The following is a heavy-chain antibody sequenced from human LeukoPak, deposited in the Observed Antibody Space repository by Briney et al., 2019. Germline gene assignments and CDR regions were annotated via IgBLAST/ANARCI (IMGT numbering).Heavy chain of an antibody. CDR3: AKDQGAYDSSDPDAFDI. V-gene: IGHV3-23*01. J-gene: IGHJ3*02. CDR1: GFTFSSYA. Sequence: GGSLRLSCAASGFTFSSYAMSWVRQAPGKGLEWVSAISGSGGSTYYADSVKGRFTISRDNSKNTLYLQMNSLRAEDMAVYYCAKDQGAYDSSDPDAFDIWGQGTMVTVSS. D-gene: IGHD3-22*01. CDR2: ISGSGGST.